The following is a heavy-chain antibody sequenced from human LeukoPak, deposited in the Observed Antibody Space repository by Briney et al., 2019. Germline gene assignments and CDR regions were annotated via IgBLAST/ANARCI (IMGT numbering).Heavy chain of an antibody. CDR2: INPNSGGT. D-gene: IGHD3-9*01. CDR1: GYTFTGYY. V-gene: IGHV1-2*02. J-gene: IGHJ4*02. CDR3: ARVYYDILTGYYHFDY. Sequence: ASVKVSCKASGYTFTGYYMHWVRQAPGQGLEWMGWINPNSGGTNYAQKFQGRVTMTRDTSISTAYMELSRLRSDDTAVYYCARVYYDILTGYYHFDYWGQGTLVTVSS.